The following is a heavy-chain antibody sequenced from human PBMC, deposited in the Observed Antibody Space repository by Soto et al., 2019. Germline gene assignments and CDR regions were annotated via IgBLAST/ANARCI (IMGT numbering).Heavy chain of an antibody. CDR2: IYYSGST. CDR3: ARGHYYGSGSYYTRGGDYYYYGMDV. J-gene: IGHJ6*02. CDR1: GGSFSGYY. V-gene: IGHV4-31*11. Sequence: SETLSLTCAVYGGSFSGYYWSWIRQHPGKGLEWIGYIYYSGSTYYNPSLKSRVTISVDTSKNQFSLKLSSVTAADTAVYYCARGHYYGSGSYYTRGGDYYYYGMDVWGQGTTVTVSS. D-gene: IGHD3-10*01.